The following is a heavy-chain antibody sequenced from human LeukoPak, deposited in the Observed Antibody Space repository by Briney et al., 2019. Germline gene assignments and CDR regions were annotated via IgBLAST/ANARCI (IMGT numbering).Heavy chain of an antibody. J-gene: IGHJ5*02. CDR3: ARRTSHYYDSSGYSDWFDP. Sequence: GESLKISCKGSGYSFTSYWIGWVRQMPGKGLEWMGIIYLGDSDTRYSPSFQGQVTISADKSISTAYLQWSSLKASDTAMYYCARRTSHYYDSSGYSDWFDPWGQGTLVTVSS. CDR2: IYLGDSDT. CDR1: GYSFTSYW. D-gene: IGHD3-22*01. V-gene: IGHV5-51*01.